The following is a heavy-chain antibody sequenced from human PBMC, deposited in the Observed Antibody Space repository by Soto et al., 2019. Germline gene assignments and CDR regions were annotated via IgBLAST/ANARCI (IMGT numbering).Heavy chain of an antibody. D-gene: IGHD3-10*01. CDR2: IYTSGNT. J-gene: IGHJ6*02. Sequence: PSETLSLTRTVSGGSISSYSWSWIRQPAGKGLEWIGRIYTSGNTNYNSSLRGRVTMSLDTSMNQLSLNLSSVTAADTAVYYCARDRGFPDYYGMDVWGQGXTVTVS. CDR3: ARDRGFPDYYGMDV. V-gene: IGHV4-4*07. CDR1: GGSISSYS.